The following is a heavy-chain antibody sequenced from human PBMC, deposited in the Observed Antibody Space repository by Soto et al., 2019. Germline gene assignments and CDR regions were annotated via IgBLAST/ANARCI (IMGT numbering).Heavy chain of an antibody. J-gene: IGHJ6*03. CDR1: GFTFSSYS. CDR3: ARKWDSSPYYYYMDV. Sequence: EVQLVESGGGLVKPGGSLRLSCAASGFTFSSYSMNWVRQAPGKGLEWVSSISSSSSYIYYADSVKGRFTISRDNAKNSLYLQMNSLRAEDTAVYYCARKWDSSPYYYYMDVWGKGTTVTVSS. V-gene: IGHV3-21*01. D-gene: IGHD6-13*01. CDR2: ISSSSSYI.